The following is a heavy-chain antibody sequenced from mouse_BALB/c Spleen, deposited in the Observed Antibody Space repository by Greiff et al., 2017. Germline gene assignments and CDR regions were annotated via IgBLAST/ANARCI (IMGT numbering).Heavy chain of an antibody. D-gene: IGHD1-1*01. V-gene: IGHV1S29*02. CDR2: IYPYNGGT. J-gene: IGHJ4*01. CDR1: GYTFTDYN. Sequence: VQLKESGPELVKPGASVKISCKASGYTFTDYNMHWVKQSHGKSLEWIGYIYPYNGGTGYNQKFKSKATLTVDNSSSTAYMELRSLTSEDSAVYYCARDYYYYGSSYAMDYWGQGTSVTVSA. CDR3: ARDYYYYGSSYAMDY.